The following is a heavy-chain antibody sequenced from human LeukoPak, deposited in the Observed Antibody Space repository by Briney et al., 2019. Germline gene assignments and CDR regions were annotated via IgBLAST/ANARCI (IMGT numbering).Heavy chain of an antibody. CDR3: ARTTGTKGFDL. D-gene: IGHD1-1*01. J-gene: IGHJ5*02. Sequence: ASVKVSCKASGYTFTGHYLHWVRQAPGQGPEWMGWINPNSGGTSYAQKFQGRVTMTRDVSITTAYMELSGLRSEDTAVYYCARTTGTKGFDLCGQGTLVTVSS. V-gene: IGHV1-2*02. CDR1: GYTFTGHY. CDR2: INPNSGGT.